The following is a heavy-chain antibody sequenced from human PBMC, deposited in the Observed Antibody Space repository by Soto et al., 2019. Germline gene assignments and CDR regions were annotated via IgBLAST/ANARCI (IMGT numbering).Heavy chain of an antibody. Sequence: QVQLPESGPGLVEPSGTLSLTCAVSGASISTTAWWSWVRQPPGKGLEWIGEIYHSGTTNCDPSRKSRVTISLDKSKSQFSLSLTSVAAADTAVYYCAIPGAGDFVYWGRGKLVTVSS. CDR3: AIPGAGDFVY. J-gene: IGHJ4*02. CDR1: GASISTTAW. V-gene: IGHV4-4*02. D-gene: IGHD6-13*01. CDR2: IYHSGTT.